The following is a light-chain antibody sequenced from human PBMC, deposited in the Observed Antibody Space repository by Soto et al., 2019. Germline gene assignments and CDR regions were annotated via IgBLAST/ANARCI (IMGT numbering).Light chain of an antibody. CDR1: SYNIGAGYD. Sequence: QSVLTQPPSVSGAPGQRVTICCTGSSYNIGAGYDVHWYLHLPGTAPKLLIFGNSHRPSGVPDRFSASKSGTSASLAITGLQSEDEADYYCTSYTPTGALVFGSGTKLTVL. V-gene: IGLV1-40*01. J-gene: IGLJ3*02. CDR2: GNS. CDR3: TSYTPTGALV.